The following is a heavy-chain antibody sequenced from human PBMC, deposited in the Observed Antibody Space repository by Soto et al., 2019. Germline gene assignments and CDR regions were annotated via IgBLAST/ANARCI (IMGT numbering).Heavy chain of an antibody. V-gene: IGHV3-30*18. Sequence: PGGSLRLSCAASGFTFSSYGMHWVRQAPGKGLEWVAVISYDGSNKYFVDSVRGRFTISRDNSKNTLYLQMNSLRAEDTPVYYCAKDDLEWLVRGMDVWGQGTTVTVSS. CDR2: ISYDGSNK. J-gene: IGHJ6*02. CDR1: GFTFSSYG. D-gene: IGHD6-19*01. CDR3: AKDDLEWLVRGMDV.